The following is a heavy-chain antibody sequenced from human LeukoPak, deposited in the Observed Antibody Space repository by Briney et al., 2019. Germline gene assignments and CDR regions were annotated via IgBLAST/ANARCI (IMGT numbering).Heavy chain of an antibody. CDR2: ISYSGST. CDR3: ARGSSVYSYG. J-gene: IGHJ4*02. CDR1: GGSISSYY. Sequence: NPSETLSLTCTVSGGSISSYYWSWIRQPPGKGLEWIGYISYSGSTNYNPSLKSRVTISVDTSKNQFSLKLSSVTAADTAVYYCARGSSVYSYGWGQGTLVTVSS. V-gene: IGHV4-59*01. D-gene: IGHD5-18*01.